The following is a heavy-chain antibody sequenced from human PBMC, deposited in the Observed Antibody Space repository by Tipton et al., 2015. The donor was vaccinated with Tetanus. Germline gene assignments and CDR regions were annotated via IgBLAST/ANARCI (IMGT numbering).Heavy chain of an antibody. J-gene: IGHJ6*02. CDR2: IKQDGSEK. Sequence: SLRLSCEASGFTFSTYWMSWVRQAPGKGLEWVANIKQDGSEKYYVDSVKGRFTISRDNAKNSLYLQMNSLRAEDTAVYYCAREGVWGQGTTVTVSS. V-gene: IGHV3-7*01. CDR1: GFTFSTYW. CDR3: AREGV.